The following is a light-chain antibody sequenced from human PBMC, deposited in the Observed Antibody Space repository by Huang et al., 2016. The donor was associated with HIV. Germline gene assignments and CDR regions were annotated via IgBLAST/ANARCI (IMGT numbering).Light chain of an antibody. CDR2: LGS. CDR3: MQALQTPIT. V-gene: IGKV2-28*01. CDR1: QSLLHSNGYNY. J-gene: IGKJ5*01. Sequence: DIVMTQSPLSLPVTPGEPASISCRSSQSLLHSNGYNYLDWDLQKPGQSPQVLIYLGSNRASGVPDRFSGSGSGTDFTLKISRVEAEDVGVYYCMQALQTPITFGQGTRLEIK.